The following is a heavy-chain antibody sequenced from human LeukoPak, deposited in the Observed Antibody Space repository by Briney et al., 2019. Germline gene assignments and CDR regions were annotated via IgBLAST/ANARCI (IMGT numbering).Heavy chain of an antibody. CDR1: GFTFSSYW. CDR2: IKQDGSEK. D-gene: IGHD6-13*01. CDR3: ARDQTASWPYNWFDP. J-gene: IGHJ5*02. V-gene: IGHV3-7*01. Sequence: QPGGSLRLSCAASGFTFSSYWMSWVRQAPGKGLEWVANIKQDGSEKYYVDSVKGRFTISRDNAKNSLYLQKNSLRAEDTAVYYCARDQTASWPYNWFDPWGQGTLVTVSS.